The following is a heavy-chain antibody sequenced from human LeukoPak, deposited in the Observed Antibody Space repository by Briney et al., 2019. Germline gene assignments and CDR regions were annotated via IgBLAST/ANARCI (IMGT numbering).Heavy chain of an antibody. D-gene: IGHD4-23*01. V-gene: IGHV3-73*01. CDR1: GFTLSDSA. J-gene: IGHJ4*02. CDR3: ARHMEPEFGDKKLFDY. CDR2: IRSKTNSYAT. Sequence: GGSLKLSCAASGFTLSDSAMHWVRQTSDKGLEWVGRIRSKTNSYATEYAASVKGRFTISRDDSKNTIYLQMNSVKTEDTAVYYCARHMEPEFGDKKLFDYWGLGTQVTVSS.